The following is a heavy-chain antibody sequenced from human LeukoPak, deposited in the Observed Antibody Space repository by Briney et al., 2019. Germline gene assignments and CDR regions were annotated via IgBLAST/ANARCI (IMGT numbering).Heavy chain of an antibody. CDR3: ARDLDFWSGYDVYYYGMDV. CDR1: GGSISSGSYY. Sequence: PSETLSLTCTVSGGSISSGSYYWSWIRQPAGKGLEWIERIYTSGSTNYNPSLKSRVTISVDTSKNQFSLKLSSVTAADTAVYYCARDLDFWSGYDVYYYGMDVWGQGTTVTVSS. J-gene: IGHJ6*02. D-gene: IGHD3-3*01. CDR2: IYTSGST. V-gene: IGHV4-61*02.